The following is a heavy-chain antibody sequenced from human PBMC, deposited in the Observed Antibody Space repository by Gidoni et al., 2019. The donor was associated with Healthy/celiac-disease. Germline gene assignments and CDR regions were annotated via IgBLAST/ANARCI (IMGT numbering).Heavy chain of an antibody. CDR3: AKGLEGDYTLSGFDY. D-gene: IGHD4-17*01. CDR1: GFTFSSYA. J-gene: IGHJ4*02. V-gene: IGHV3-23*01. CDR2: ISCSGGST. Sequence: EVQLLESGGGLVQPGGSLRLSCAASGFTFSSYAMSWVRQAPGKGLGWVSAISCSGGSTYYADSVKGRFTISRDNSKNTLYLQMNSLRAEDTAVYYCAKGLEGDYTLSGFDYWGQGTLVTVSS.